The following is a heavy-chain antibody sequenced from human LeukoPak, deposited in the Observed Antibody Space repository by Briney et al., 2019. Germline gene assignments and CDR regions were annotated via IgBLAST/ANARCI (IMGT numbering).Heavy chain of an antibody. V-gene: IGHV3-30*04. Sequence: PGGSLRLSCAASGFTFSSYAMHWVRQAPGKGLEWVAVISYDGSNKYYADSVKGRFTISRDNSKNTLYLQMNSLRAEDTAVYYCARDDRWAADAFDIWGQGTMVTVSS. CDR3: ARDDRWAADAFDI. D-gene: IGHD1-26*01. CDR1: GFTFSSYA. CDR2: ISYDGSNK. J-gene: IGHJ3*02.